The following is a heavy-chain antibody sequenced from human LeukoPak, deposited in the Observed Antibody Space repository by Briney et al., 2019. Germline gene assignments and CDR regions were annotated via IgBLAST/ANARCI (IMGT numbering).Heavy chain of an antibody. CDR2: INHRGSS. D-gene: IGHD2-15*01. Sequence: KPSETLSLTCAVYGESFSAYFWNWIRQAPGKPLEYIGEINHRGSSNYNPPLKTRVTLSVDTSKNQFSLKLTSVTAADTAVYFCARGSSFDGYCSAGACDAGYYDSWGQGTPVTVSS. CDR3: ARGSSFDGYCSAGACDAGYYDS. CDR1: GESFSAYF. V-gene: IGHV4-34*01. J-gene: IGHJ4*02.